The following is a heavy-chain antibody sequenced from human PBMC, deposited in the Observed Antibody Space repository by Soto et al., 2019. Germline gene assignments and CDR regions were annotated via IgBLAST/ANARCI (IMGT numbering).Heavy chain of an antibody. CDR1: GFRFSGYW. V-gene: IGHV3-7*01. D-gene: IGHD6-13*01. J-gene: IGHJ4*02. CDR2: INQGGSEK. Sequence: EGQLVESGGGLVQPGGSLRLSCAASGFRFSGYWMGWARQFPGKRLEWLANINQGGSEKYYVDSVKCRFTISRDNAKNSMYLQMESLRVEDTAVYYWASFGPSWYAQHPSAYWGQGTLVTVSS. CDR3: ASFGPSWYAQHPSAY.